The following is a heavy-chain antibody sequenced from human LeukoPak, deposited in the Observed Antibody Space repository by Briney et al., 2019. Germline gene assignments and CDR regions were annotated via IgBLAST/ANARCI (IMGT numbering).Heavy chain of an antibody. Sequence: GGSLRLSCTASGFSFSSYAMSWVRQAPGRGLEWVSTNSGSGGTTHYADSVKGRFTISRDNSKNTLYLQMHSLREEDTAVYYCAKYSRYSFRSTNLTNWGQGTLVTASS. D-gene: IGHD2/OR15-2a*01. J-gene: IGHJ4*02. V-gene: IGHV3-23*01. CDR2: NSGSGGTT. CDR1: GFSFSSYA. CDR3: AKYSRYSFRSTNLTN.